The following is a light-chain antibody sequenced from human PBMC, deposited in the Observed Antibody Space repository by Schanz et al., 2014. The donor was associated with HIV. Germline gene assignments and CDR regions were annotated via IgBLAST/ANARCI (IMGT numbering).Light chain of an antibody. CDR3: SSYAGSNNFWV. CDR1: SNDVGFYND. V-gene: IGLV2-8*01. J-gene: IGLJ3*02. Sequence: QSALTQPPSASGSPGQSVTISCTGTSNDVGFYNDVSWYQQHPGKAPKSIIYEVNRRPSGVPDRFSGSKSGNTASLTVSGLQAEDEAEYYCSSYAGSNNFWVFGGGTKLTVL. CDR2: EVN.